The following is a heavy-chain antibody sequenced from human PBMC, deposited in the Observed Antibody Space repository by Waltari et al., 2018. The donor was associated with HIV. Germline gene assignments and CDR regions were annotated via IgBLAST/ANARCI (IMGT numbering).Heavy chain of an antibody. CDR1: GFRVGDSG. CDR3: ARVPFASSWSADSFDV. D-gene: IGHD6-13*01. J-gene: IGHJ3*01. Sequence: VQMEESGGGVVQPGGSRRLSCAAAGFRVGDSGMHWVRQAPGKGLQWVAVIWYDGSKKEYSDSVKGRFTISKDNSKNTLFLQMNSLRVDDTAVYFCARVPFASSWSADSFDVWGPGTRITVSS. CDR2: IWYDGSKK. V-gene: IGHV3-33*01.